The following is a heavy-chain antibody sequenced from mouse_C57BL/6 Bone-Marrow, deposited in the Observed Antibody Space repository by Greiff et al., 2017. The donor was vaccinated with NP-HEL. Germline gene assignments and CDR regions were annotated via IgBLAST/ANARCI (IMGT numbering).Heavy chain of an antibody. CDR3: ARQGTYYSNYQGDYFDY. V-gene: IGHV1-54*01. J-gene: IGHJ2*01. Sequence: VKLMESGAELVRPGTSVKVSCKASGYAFTNYLIEWVKQRPGQGLEWIGVINPGSGGTNYNEKFKGKATLTADKSSSTAYMQLSSLTSEDSAGYFCARQGTYYSNYQGDYFDYWGQGTTLTVSS. CDR1: GYAFTNYL. CDR2: INPGSGGT. D-gene: IGHD2-5*01.